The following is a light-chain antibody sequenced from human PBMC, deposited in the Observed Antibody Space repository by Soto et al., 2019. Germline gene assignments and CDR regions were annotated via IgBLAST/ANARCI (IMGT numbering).Light chain of an antibody. V-gene: IGKV3-20*01. Sequence: EIVLAQSPGTLSLSTGERATLSCRASQSVTSNYLAWYQQKPGQAPRLLISGASSRATGIPDRFSGSGSGTDFTLTISRLEPEYSAVFYCQQYGTSQWTFGQGTKVDIK. CDR2: GAS. CDR3: QQYGTSQWT. J-gene: IGKJ1*01. CDR1: QSVTSNY.